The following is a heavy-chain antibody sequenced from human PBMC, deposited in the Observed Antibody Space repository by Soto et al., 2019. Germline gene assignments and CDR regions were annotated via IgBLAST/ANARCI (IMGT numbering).Heavy chain of an antibody. Sequence: EVQLVESGGGLFQPGGSLRLSCAASGFTFNNYWIHWVRQGPGKGLVWVSRINSDGSNTNYADSVKGRFTISRDNAKNTVYLQMNSLRAEDTAVYYCARGARGFFYMDVWGKGTTVTVSS. CDR3: ARGARGFFYMDV. D-gene: IGHD3-10*01. CDR2: INSDGSNT. J-gene: IGHJ6*03. V-gene: IGHV3-74*01. CDR1: GFTFNNYW.